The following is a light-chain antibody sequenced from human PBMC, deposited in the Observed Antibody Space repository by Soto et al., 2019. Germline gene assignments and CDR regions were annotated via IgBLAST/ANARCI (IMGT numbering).Light chain of an antibody. V-gene: IGKV3-20*01. J-gene: IGKJ1*01. CDR1: QSVSNNY. CDR2: GAS. Sequence: EIVLTQSPGTLSLSPGERATLSCRASQSVSNNYLAWYQQKPGQAPRLLIYGASNRATGIPDRFSGSGSGTDFTLTISRLEPEDFAVYYCQHYGSSRTFGQGTKVDI. CDR3: QHYGSSRT.